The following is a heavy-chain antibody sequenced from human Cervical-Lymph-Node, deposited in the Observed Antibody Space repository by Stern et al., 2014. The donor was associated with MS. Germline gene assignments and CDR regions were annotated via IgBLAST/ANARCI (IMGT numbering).Heavy chain of an antibody. Sequence: QVQLQESGPGLVKPSETLSLTCTVSGGSTSSSNYYWGWIRQPPGKGLEWIASISHSGSSYSIPSLKSRLPIPIDTSKNHFSLKLISVTAADTAVYYCASLNGSGSYPDYWGQGTLVIVSS. D-gene: IGHD3-10*01. CDR3: ASLNGSGSYPDY. J-gene: IGHJ4*02. CDR1: GGSTSSSNYY. V-gene: IGHV4-39*01. CDR2: ISHSGSS.